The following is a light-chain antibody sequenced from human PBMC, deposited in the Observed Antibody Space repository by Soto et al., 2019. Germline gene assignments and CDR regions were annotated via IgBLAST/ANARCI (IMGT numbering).Light chain of an antibody. Sequence: EIVMTQSPATLSVSPGERATFSCRASQSVNTNLAWYQLKSGQAPRLLIYDASSRATGIPDRFSGSGSGTDFTLTISRLEPEDFAVYYCQQYGSYPLTFGGGTKLDIK. CDR1: QSVNTN. CDR2: DAS. V-gene: IGKV3-20*01. CDR3: QQYGSYPLT. J-gene: IGKJ4*01.